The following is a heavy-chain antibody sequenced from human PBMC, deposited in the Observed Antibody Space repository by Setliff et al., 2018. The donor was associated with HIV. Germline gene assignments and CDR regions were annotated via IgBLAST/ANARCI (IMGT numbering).Heavy chain of an antibody. V-gene: IGHV4-31*03. CDR3: ARDVVVVQRYFDL. CDR2: IYYSGST. CDR1: GGSISSGGYY. Sequence: SETLSLTCTVSGGSISSGGYYWSWIRQHPGKGLEWIGYIYYSGSTYYNPSLKSRVTISGDTSKNQFSLKLSSVTAADTAVYYCARDVVVVQRYFDLWGRGTLVTV. D-gene: IGHD2-15*01. J-gene: IGHJ2*01.